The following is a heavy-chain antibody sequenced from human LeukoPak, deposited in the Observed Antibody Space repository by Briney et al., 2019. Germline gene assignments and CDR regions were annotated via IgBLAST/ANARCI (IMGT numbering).Heavy chain of an antibody. D-gene: IGHD6-6*01. V-gene: IGHV1-18*01. CDR1: GYTFTSYG. Sequence: ASVKAPCKPSGYTFTSYGLSWVRQPPGQGLEWMGWISAYNGNTNYAQKPQGRVTMTTDTSTSTAYMELRSVRSDDSAVYYCARSSSRSRREQGYYYGMGVWGQGATVTVAS. J-gene: IGHJ6*02. CDR2: ISAYNGNT. CDR3: ARSSSRSRREQGYYYGMGV.